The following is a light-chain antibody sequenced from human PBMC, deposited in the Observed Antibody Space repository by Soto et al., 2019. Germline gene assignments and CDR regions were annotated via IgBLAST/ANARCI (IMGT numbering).Light chain of an antibody. CDR2: AAS. CDR3: LQDYTYPYT. CDR1: QGIKYD. J-gene: IGKJ2*01. Sequence: AIQMTQSPSSLSASVGDRVTITCRASQGIKYDVAWYQQKPGKDPKLLIYAASSLQSGVPSRFSGSGSGTDFTLTISSLQPADFATYYCLQDYTYPYTFGQGTKLEIK. V-gene: IGKV1-6*01.